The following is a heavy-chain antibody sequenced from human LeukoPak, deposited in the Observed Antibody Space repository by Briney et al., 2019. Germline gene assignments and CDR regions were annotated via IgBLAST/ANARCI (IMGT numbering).Heavy chain of an antibody. CDR2: IIPIFGTA. CDR1: GGTFSSYA. J-gene: IGHJ5*02. V-gene: IGHV1-69*01. CDR3: ARVGGYCSSTSCYVVGVNWLDP. D-gene: IGHD2-2*01. Sequence: SVKVSCKASGGTFSSYAISWVRQAPGQGLEWMGGIIPIFGTANYAQKFQGRVTITADESTSTAYMELSSLRSEDTAVYYCARVGGYCSSTSCYVVGVNWLDPWGQGTLVTVSS.